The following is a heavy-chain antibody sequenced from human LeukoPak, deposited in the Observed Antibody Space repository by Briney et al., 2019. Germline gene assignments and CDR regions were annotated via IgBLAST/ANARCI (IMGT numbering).Heavy chain of an antibody. Sequence: ASVKVSCKASGYTVTSYYMHWVRQAPGQGLEWMGILNPSGGSSSYAQKFQGRATLTRDTSTSTVYMELSSLRSEDTAVYYCARGSSTADYWGQGTLVTVSS. J-gene: IGHJ4*02. V-gene: IGHV1-46*01. CDR1: GYTVTSYY. D-gene: IGHD2-2*01. CDR2: LNPSGGSS. CDR3: ARGSSTADY.